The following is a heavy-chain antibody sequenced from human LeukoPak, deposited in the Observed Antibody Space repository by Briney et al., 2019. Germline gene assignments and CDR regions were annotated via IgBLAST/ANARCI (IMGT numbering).Heavy chain of an antibody. J-gene: IGHJ4*02. CDR2: ISGSGGST. CDR1: GFTFSSYA. V-gene: IGHV3-23*01. D-gene: IGHD6-13*01. Sequence: GGSLTLSCPASGFTFSSYAMSWVRQAAGKGLEWVSAISGSGGSTYYADSVKGRFTISIDNSKNTLYLQMNSLRAEDTAVYYCAKPPGIAAAGTFDYWGQGTLVTVSS. CDR3: AKPPGIAAAGTFDY.